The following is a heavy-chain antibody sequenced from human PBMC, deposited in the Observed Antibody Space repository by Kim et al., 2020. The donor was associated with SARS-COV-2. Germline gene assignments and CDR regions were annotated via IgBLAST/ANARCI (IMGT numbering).Heavy chain of an antibody. Sequence: NYNPSLKSRVTISVDTSKNQFSLKLSSVTAADTAVYYCARRSGYDTPFDYWGQGTLVTVSS. CDR3: ARRSGYDTPFDY. V-gene: IGHV4-59*01. D-gene: IGHD5-12*01. J-gene: IGHJ4*02.